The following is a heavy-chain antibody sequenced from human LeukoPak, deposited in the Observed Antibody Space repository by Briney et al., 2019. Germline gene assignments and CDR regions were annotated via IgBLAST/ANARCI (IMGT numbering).Heavy chain of an antibody. Sequence: GGSLRLSCGASGFTFSSYSMNWVRQAPGKGLEWVSSISSSSSYIYYADSVKGRFTISRDSAKNSLYLQMNSLRAEDTAVYYCARGGHYYGSGSKIYWGQGTLVTVSS. J-gene: IGHJ4*02. CDR2: ISSSSSYI. V-gene: IGHV3-21*01. CDR3: ARGGHYYGSGSKIY. CDR1: GFTFSSYS. D-gene: IGHD3-10*01.